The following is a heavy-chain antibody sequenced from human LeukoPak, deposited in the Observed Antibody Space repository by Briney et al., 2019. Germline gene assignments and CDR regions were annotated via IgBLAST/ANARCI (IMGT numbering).Heavy chain of an antibody. CDR1: GFTFSSHG. Sequence: PGGSLRLSCAASGFTFSSHGMHWVRQAPGKGLEWVAVIWYDGTNKNYADSVEGRFTISRDNSKYTVYLQMNSLRAEDTAVYYCARVYYDSSGYDHWGQGTLVTVSS. J-gene: IGHJ4*02. CDR2: IWYDGTNK. CDR3: ARVYYDSSGYDH. V-gene: IGHV3-33*01. D-gene: IGHD3-22*01.